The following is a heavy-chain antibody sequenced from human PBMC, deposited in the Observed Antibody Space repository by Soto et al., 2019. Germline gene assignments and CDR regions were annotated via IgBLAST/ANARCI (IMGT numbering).Heavy chain of an antibody. CDR3: ARDGAPWDQRFCDN. V-gene: IGHV1-18*01. CDR2: ISAHRGHT. CDR1: GHISGHYG. J-gene: IGHJ4*02. Sequence: QVQLVQSAPELTKPGASVKVSCRVSGHISGHYGISWVRLRAGQGLEWMGWISAHRGHTNYAHKFRGRVTMTTDPSTATVSMELTNLLSADTAVYFCARDGAPWDQRFCDNWGQGTLVTVSS. D-gene: IGHD1-26*01.